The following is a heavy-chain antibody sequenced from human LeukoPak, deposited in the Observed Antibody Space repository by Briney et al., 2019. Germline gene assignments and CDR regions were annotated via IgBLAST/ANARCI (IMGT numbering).Heavy chain of an antibody. Sequence: PGGSLRLSCAASGFTFSSYGMHWVRQAPGKGLEWVAVISYDGSNKYYADSVKGRFTISRDNSKNTLYLQMNSLRAEDTAVYYCAKAEGDYGDYLYFQHWGQGTLVTVPS. J-gene: IGHJ1*01. D-gene: IGHD4-17*01. CDR2: ISYDGSNK. CDR1: GFTFSSYG. CDR3: AKAEGDYGDYLYFQH. V-gene: IGHV3-30*18.